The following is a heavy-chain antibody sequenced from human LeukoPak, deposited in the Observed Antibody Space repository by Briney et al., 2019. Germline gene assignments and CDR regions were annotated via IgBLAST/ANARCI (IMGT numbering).Heavy chain of an antibody. CDR2: IYYSGST. V-gene: IGHV4-59*01. CDR1: GGSISSYY. CDR3: ARGGRWLQSGLNY. Sequence: SETLSLTCTVSGGSISSYYWSWLRQPPGKGLEWIGYIYYSGSTNYNPSLKSRVTISVDTSKNQFSLKLSSVTAADTAVYYCARGGRWLQSGLNYWGQGTLVTVSS. J-gene: IGHJ4*02. D-gene: IGHD5-24*01.